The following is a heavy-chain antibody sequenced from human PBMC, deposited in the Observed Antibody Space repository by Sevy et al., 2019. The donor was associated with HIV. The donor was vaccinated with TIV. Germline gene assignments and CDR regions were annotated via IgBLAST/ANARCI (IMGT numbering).Heavy chain of an antibody. CDR1: GFTFSDHY. CDR2: TRNKADGYTT. D-gene: IGHD6-13*01. V-gene: IGHV3-72*01. CDR3: STNAGIAAARRVFDY. Sequence: QLGGSLRLSCAASGFTFSDHYMEWVRQAPGKGLEWVGRTRNKADGYTTEYAASVKGRFTNSRDDSENSLYLQMNSLKTEDTAVYYCSTNAGIAAARRVFDYWGQGALVTVSS. J-gene: IGHJ4*02.